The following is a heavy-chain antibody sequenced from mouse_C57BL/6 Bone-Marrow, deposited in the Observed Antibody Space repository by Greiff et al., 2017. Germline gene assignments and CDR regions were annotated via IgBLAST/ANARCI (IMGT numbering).Heavy chain of an antibody. D-gene: IGHD4-1*01. CDR3: AREGFLTGTIYFDY. CDR1: GFTFSSYA. V-gene: IGHV5-4*01. J-gene: IGHJ2*01. Sequence: EVKVVESGGGLVKPGGSLKLSCAASGFTFSSYAMSWVRQTPEKKLEWVATISDGGSYTYYPDNVKGRFTISRDNAKNNLYLQMSHLKSEDTAMYYGAREGFLTGTIYFDYWGQGTTLTVSS. CDR2: ISDGGSYT.